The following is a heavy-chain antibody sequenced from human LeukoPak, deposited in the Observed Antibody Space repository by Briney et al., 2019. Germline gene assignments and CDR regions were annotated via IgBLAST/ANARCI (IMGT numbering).Heavy chain of an antibody. J-gene: IGHJ4*02. CDR1: GGSISSSSSY. D-gene: IGHD3-10*01. CDR2: INHSGST. V-gene: IGHV4-39*07. CDR3: ARGLVRGALGAS. Sequence: PSETLSLTCTVSGGSISSSSSYWGWIRQPPGKGLEWIGKINHSGSTNYNPSLKSRVTISVDTSKDQFSLKLSSVTATDTAVYYCARGLVRGALGASRGQGTLVTVSS.